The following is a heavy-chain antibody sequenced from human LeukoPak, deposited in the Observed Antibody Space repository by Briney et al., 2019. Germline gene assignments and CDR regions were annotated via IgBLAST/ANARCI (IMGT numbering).Heavy chain of an antibody. J-gene: IGHJ4*02. V-gene: IGHV3-23*01. D-gene: IGHD3-22*01. CDR3: AKDAVVISFGFDY. CDR2: INGRGGNT. Sequence: GGSLRLSCAASGFTFSSYAMSWVRQAPGKEREWVSAINGRGGNTYYAGSVKGRFTISRDNSKNTLYLQMNSLRAEDTAVYYCAKDAVVISFGFDYWGQGPLVTVSS. CDR1: GFTFSSYA.